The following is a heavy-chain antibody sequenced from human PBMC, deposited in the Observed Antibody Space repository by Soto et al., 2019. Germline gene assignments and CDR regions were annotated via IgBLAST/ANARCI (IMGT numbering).Heavy chain of an antibody. J-gene: IGHJ6*03. Sequence: SVKVSCKASGGTFSSYTISWVRQAPGQGXXXXXRXXXIIXXAKXXXXXXXRXXXNXXXSKSTDYMELRSLRSEDTAVYYCARDQVYYMDVWGKGNTVTVSS. V-gene: IGHV1-69*04. CDR1: GGTFSSYT. CDR3: ARDQVYYMDV. CDR2: XXXIIXXA.